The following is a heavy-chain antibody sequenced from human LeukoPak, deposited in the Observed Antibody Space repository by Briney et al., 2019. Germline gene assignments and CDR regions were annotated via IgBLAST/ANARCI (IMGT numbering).Heavy chain of an antibody. CDR2: IYYSGST. CDR3: AMDNSGYYYVDY. J-gene: IGHJ4*02. V-gene: IGHV4-39*01. D-gene: IGHD3-22*01. CDR1: GGSISSSSYY. Sequence: PSETLSLTCTVSGGSISSSSYYWGWIRQPPGKGLEWIGSIYYSGSTYYNPSLKSRVTISVDTSKNQFSLKLNSVTAADTAVYYCAMDNSGYYYVDYWGQGTLVTVSS.